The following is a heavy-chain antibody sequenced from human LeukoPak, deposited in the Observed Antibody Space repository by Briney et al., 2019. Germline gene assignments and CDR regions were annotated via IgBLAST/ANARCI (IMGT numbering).Heavy chain of an antibody. J-gene: IGHJ5*02. CDR2: IYYSGST. Sequence: SETLSLTCTVSGGSISSSSYYWSWIRQPPGKGLEWIGYIYYSGSTNYNPSLKSRVTISVDTSKNQFSLKLSSVTAADTAVYYCARDPVLRFLEEGWFDPWGQGTLVTVSS. D-gene: IGHD3-3*01. CDR3: ARDPVLRFLEEGWFDP. V-gene: IGHV4-61*01. CDR1: GGSISSSSYY.